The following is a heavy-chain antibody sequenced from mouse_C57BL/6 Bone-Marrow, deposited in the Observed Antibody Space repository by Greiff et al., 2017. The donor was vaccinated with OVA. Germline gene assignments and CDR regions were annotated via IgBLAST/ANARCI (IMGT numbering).Heavy chain of an antibody. CDR1: GYTFTSYW. J-gene: IGHJ1*03. D-gene: IGHD1-1*01. Sequence: QVQLKQPGAELVKPGASVKLSCKASGYTFTSYWMHWVKQRPGRGLEWIGRIDPNSGGTKYNEKFKSKATLTVDKPSSTAYMQSSSLTSEDAAVYYCARWIYYGSSFWYFDVWGTGTTVTVSS. V-gene: IGHV1-72*01. CDR2: IDPNSGGT. CDR3: ARWIYYGSSFWYFDV.